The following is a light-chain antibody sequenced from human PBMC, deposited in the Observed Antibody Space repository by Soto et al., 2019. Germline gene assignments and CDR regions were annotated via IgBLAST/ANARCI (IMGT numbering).Light chain of an antibody. V-gene: IGKV3-11*01. J-gene: IGKJ4*01. CDR1: QSVTTY. CDR2: DAS. Sequence: EIVLTQSPATLSLSPGERATLSCRPSQSVTTYLAWYQQKPGQGPRLLISDASNRASGIPARFSGSGSGTDFTLTISSLEPEDFAVYYCQQRSNWPRSFGGGTKVEIK. CDR3: QQRSNWPRS.